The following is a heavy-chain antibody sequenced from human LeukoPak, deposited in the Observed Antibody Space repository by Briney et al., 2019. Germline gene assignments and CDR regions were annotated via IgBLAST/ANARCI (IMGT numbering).Heavy chain of an antibody. Sequence: GGTLRLTCAASGFQFSRHWIHWHRQIPGKGLVWVSRTKCDGSRSDYADIVKGRFTISRDNAKNTLYLQMNSLSADDTAVYYCARDGIDFRAFDLWGQGTMVTVSS. J-gene: IGHJ3*01. CDR3: ARDGIDFRAFDL. CDR1: GFQFSRHW. CDR2: TKCDGSRS. V-gene: IGHV3-74*01. D-gene: IGHD1-26*01.